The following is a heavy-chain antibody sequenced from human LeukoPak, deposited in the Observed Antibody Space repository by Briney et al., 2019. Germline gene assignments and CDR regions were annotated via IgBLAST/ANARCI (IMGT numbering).Heavy chain of an antibody. J-gene: IGHJ4*02. CDR2: IRYDGSNK. CDR3: ARVVYCSSTSCYWVFYFDY. D-gene: IGHD2-2*01. Sequence: GGSLRLSCAASGFTFSSYGIHWVRQAPGKGLEWVAFIRYDGSNKYYADSVKGRFTISRDNSKNTLYLQMNSLRAEDTAVYYCARVVYCSSTSCYWVFYFDYWGQGTLVTVSS. V-gene: IGHV3-30*02. CDR1: GFTFSSYG.